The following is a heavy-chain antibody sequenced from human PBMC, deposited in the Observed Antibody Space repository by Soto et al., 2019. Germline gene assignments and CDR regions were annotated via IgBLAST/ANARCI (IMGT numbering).Heavy chain of an antibody. Sequence: GWSLRLSCAASGFTFSSYWMSWVRQAPGKGLEWVANIKQDGSEKYYVDSVKGRFTISRDNAKNSLYLQMNSLRAEDTAVYYCARDRPTVGDTSDDALDIWGQGTMVTVS. CDR2: IKQDGSEK. CDR1: GFTFSSYW. CDR3: ARDRPTVGDTSDDALDI. J-gene: IGHJ3*02. V-gene: IGHV3-7*01. D-gene: IGHD1-26*01.